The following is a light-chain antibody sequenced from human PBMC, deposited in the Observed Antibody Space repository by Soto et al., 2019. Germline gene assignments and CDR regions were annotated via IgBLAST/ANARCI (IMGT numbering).Light chain of an antibody. CDR1: SSDIGGYNY. V-gene: IGLV2-8*01. Sequence: QSALTQPPSASGSPGQSVTISCTGTSSDIGGYNYVSWYQQHPGKAPKLIIYEVSKRPSGVPDRFSGSKSGNTASLTVSGLQAEDEADYYCAVWDDGLNGWVFGGGTKLTVL. CDR3: AVWDDGLNGWV. J-gene: IGLJ3*02. CDR2: EVS.